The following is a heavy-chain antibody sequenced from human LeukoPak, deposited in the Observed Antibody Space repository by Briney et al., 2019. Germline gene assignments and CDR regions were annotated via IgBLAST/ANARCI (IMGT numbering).Heavy chain of an antibody. CDR1: GFIFSDYY. V-gene: IGHV3-11*05. Sequence: PGESLRLSCAASGFIFSDYYMSWIRQAPGKRLEWVSYISTTSSYTAYADSVRGRFTISRDNAKNSQYLQMNGLRAEDTAVYFCARATKTGTGTPALAIDYWGQGTLVTASS. CDR3: ARATKTGTGTPALAIDY. CDR2: ISTTSSYT. J-gene: IGHJ4*02. D-gene: IGHD1-1*01.